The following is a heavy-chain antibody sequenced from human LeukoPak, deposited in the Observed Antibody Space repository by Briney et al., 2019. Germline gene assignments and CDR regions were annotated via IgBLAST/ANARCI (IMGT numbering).Heavy chain of an antibody. D-gene: IGHD2-21*01. CDR1: GFNFNTYT. Sequence: GGSLRLSCVASGFNFNTYTINWVRQAPGKGLEWVSSISSSNDYIYYADSVKGRFTISRDNARNSLFLQMNSLRAEDTAVYYCAGHYLDAFDIWGQGTMVTVSS. J-gene: IGHJ3*02. CDR2: ISSSNDYI. CDR3: AGHYLDAFDI. V-gene: IGHV3-21*01.